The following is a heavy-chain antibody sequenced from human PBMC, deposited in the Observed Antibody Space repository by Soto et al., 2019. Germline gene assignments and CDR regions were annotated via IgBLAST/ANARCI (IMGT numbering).Heavy chain of an antibody. CDR1: GGSVSSGSYY. D-gene: IGHD3-22*01. J-gene: IGHJ4*02. V-gene: IGHV4-61*01. CDR3: VRGPFSGYCLFDY. Sequence: SETLSLTCTVSGGSVSSGSYYWSWIRQPPGKGLEWIGYIYYSGSTNYNPSLKSRVTISVDTSKNQFSLKLSSVTAADTAVYYCVRGPFSGYCLFDYWGQGTLVTVSS. CDR2: IYYSGST.